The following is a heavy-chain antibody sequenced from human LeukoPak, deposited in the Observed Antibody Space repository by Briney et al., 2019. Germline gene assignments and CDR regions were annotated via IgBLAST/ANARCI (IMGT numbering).Heavy chain of an antibody. Sequence: GESLKISCKGSGYSFSSYWIAWVRQMPGKGLEWMGIIFPGDSDTRYGPSFQDQVTISVDKSINTAYLQWSSLKASDTAMYYCARRGGNYDIWSGYHRDAFDIWGQGTMITVSS. D-gene: IGHD3-3*01. CDR2: IFPGDSDT. CDR3: ARRGGNYDIWSGYHRDAFDI. V-gene: IGHV5-51*01. J-gene: IGHJ3*02. CDR1: GYSFSSYW.